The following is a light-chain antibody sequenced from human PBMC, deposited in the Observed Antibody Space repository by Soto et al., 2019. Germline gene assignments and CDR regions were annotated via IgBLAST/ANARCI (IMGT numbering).Light chain of an antibody. CDR1: QIVGSS. Sequence: IVLTQSPASLSLSPEDRASLSCRASQIVGSSLAWYQHKPGKAPRLLIYDVSNRATGIPDRFSGSGSGTDFTLTISRLEPEDYAFYYCQQYGSYSWTFGQGTKVDIK. J-gene: IGKJ1*01. CDR3: QQYGSYSWT. V-gene: IGKV3-11*01. CDR2: DVS.